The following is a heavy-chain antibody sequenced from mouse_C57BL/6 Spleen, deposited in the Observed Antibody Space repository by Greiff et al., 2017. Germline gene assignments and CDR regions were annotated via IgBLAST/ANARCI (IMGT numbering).Heavy chain of an antibody. CDR3: SRGGDYYGRGYFDV. D-gene: IGHD1-1*01. CDR2: ISYDGSH. CDR1: GYSIPRGYY. J-gene: IGHJ1*03. V-gene: IGHV3-6*01. Sequence: EVKLMESGPGLVKPSQSLSLPCSVTGYSIPRGYYWNWIRQFPGNNLEWLGYISYDGSHKYNPSLIIRISITRDTCMNQLFRKLNSVPTDGTATYYWSRGGDYYGRGYFDVWGTGTTVTVSS.